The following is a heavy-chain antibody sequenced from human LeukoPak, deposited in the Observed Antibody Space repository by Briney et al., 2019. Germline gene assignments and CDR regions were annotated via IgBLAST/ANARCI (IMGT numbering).Heavy chain of an antibody. CDR2: IIPIFGTA. V-gene: IGHV1-69*13. D-gene: IGHD1-26*01. CDR1: GGTFISYA. J-gene: IGHJ4*02. Sequence: ASVKVSCKASGGTFISYAISWVRQAPGQGLEWMGGIIPIFGTANYAQKFQGRVTITADESTSTAYMDLSSLRSEDTAVYYCARAFEGAQSGSYYVGRLYYFDYWGQGTLVTVSS. CDR3: ARAFEGAQSGSYYVGRLYYFDY.